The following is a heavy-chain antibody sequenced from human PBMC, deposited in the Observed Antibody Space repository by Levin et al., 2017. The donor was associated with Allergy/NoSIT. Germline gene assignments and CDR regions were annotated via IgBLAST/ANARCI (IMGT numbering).Heavy chain of an antibody. Sequence: SETLSLTCALYDGSFSGFYWSWIRQAPGKGPEWIGEINHIGSTNYSPSLKSRVTISADTSKKEFSLKLASVTAADAASYSLARGPRAQHIGGSYRYIGVFDHWGQGTLVTVSS. CDR1: DGSFSGFY. V-gene: IGHV4-34*01. D-gene: IGHD3-16*02. J-gene: IGHJ4*01. CDR3: ARGPRAQHIGGSYRYIGVFDH. CDR2: INHIGST.